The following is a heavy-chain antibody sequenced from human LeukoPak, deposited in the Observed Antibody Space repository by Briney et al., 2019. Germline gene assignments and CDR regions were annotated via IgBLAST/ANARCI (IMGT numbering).Heavy chain of an antibody. D-gene: IGHD3-22*01. CDR2: IWYDGSNK. Sequence: GGSLRLSCAASGFTFSSYAMHWVRQAPGKGLEWVAVIWYDGSNKYYADSVKGRFTISRDNSKNTLYLQMNSLRAEDTAVYYCARDGSSGYYPSPYFDYWGQGTLVTVSS. V-gene: IGHV3-33*08. CDR3: ARDGSSGYYPSPYFDY. CDR1: GFTFSSYA. J-gene: IGHJ4*02.